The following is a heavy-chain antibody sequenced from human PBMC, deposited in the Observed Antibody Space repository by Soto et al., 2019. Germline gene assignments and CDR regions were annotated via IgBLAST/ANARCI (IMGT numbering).Heavy chain of an antibody. V-gene: IGHV4-30-4*01. CDR1: GDSISSADYY. D-gene: IGHD1-1*01. CDR3: ARDLWVEPELYYYGLDV. J-gene: IGHJ6*02. CDR2: IFYSGTT. Sequence: SETLSLTCTVSGDSISSADYYWSWIRQTPGQGLEWIGHIFYSGTTYYNPSLKSRLTISVDTSKNHFSLRLTSVTAADTAVYYCARDLWVEPELYYYGLDVWGQGATVTVAS.